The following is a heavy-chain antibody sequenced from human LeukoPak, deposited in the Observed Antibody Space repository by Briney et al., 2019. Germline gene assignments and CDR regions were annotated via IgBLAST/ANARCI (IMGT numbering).Heavy chain of an antibody. Sequence: PGRSLRLSCAASGFTFSSYGMHWVRQAPGKGLEWVAVISYDGSNKYYADSVKGRFTISRDNSKNTLYLQMNSLRAEDTAVYYCARRLRPDSSSWYGHYFDYWGQGTLVTVSS. CDR3: ARRLRPDSSSWYGHYFDY. CDR1: GFTFSSYG. V-gene: IGHV3-30*03. J-gene: IGHJ4*02. CDR2: ISYDGSNK. D-gene: IGHD6-13*01.